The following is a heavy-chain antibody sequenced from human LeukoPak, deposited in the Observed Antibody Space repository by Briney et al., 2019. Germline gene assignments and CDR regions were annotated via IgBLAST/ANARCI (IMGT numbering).Heavy chain of an antibody. J-gene: IGHJ6*02. CDR3: ARDWSDIVVVPAAIGTQYYYYGMDV. V-gene: IGHV1-18*01. Sequence: GASVKVSCKASGYTFTSYGISWVRQAPGQGLEWMGWISAYNGNTNYAQKLQGRVTMTTDTSTSTAYMELRSLRSDDTAVYYCARDWSDIVVVPAAIGTQYYYYGMDVWGQGTTVTVSS. CDR2: ISAYNGNT. D-gene: IGHD2-2*01. CDR1: GYTFTSYG.